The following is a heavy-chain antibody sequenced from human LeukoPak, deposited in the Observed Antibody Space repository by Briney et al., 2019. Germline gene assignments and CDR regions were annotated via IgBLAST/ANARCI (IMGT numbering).Heavy chain of an antibody. J-gene: IGHJ3*02. Sequence: TSETLSLTCAVYGGSFSGYYWSWIRQPPGKGLEWIGEINHSGSTNYNPSLKSRVTISVDTSKNQFSLKLSSVTAADTAVYYCAREVQPPAFDIWGQGTVVTVSS. CDR3: AREVQPPAFDI. D-gene: IGHD1-1*01. CDR2: INHSGST. CDR1: GGSFSGYY. V-gene: IGHV4-34*01.